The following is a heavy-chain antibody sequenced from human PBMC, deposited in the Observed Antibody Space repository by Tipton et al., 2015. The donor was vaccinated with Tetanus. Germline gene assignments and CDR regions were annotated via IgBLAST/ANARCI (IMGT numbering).Heavy chain of an antibody. D-gene: IGHD3-16*01. J-gene: IGHJ4*02. Sequence: SLRLSCAASGFTSGFTFSNAWMSWVRQAPGKGLEWVGRIKSETDGGTIDYAAPGKGRFTLSRDDSKNTLYLQMSSLKTEDAAVYYCTTSGPGAFGGDYCGQGTLVTVSS. CDR2: IKSETDGGTI. V-gene: IGHV3-15*01. CDR1: GFTFSNAW. CDR3: TTSGPGAFGGDY.